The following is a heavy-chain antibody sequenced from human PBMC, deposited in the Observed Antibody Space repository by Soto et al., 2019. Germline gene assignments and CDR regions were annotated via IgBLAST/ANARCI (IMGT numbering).Heavy chain of an antibody. Sequence: QLQESGPGLVKPSETLSLTCNVSGRSMISYYWSWIRQPAGKGLEWIGRVYTGGNTNYNPSLKSRVTMSVDTSKSQFSLILTSVTAADTAVYYCAREGDDRHFFFDSWGQGTLVTVSS. V-gene: IGHV4-4*07. D-gene: IGHD3-3*02. CDR3: AREGDDRHFFFDS. CDR1: GRSMISYY. CDR2: VYTGGNT. J-gene: IGHJ4*02.